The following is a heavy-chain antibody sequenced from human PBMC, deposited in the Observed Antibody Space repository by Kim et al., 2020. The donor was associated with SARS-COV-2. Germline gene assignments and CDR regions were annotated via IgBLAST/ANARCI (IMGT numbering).Heavy chain of an antibody. Sequence: ADSARGRFTITRDNAKTSLYRQMKSLRAEDTAVYYCAREGLVWQWLGWFDPWGQGTLVTVSS. V-gene: IGHV3-11*01. J-gene: IGHJ5*02. CDR3: AREGLVWQWLGWFDP. D-gene: IGHD6-19*01.